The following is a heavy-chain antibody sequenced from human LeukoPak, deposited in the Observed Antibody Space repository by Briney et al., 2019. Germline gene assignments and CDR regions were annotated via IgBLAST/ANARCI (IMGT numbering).Heavy chain of an antibody. D-gene: IGHD3-3*01. CDR1: GFTFSRYD. Sequence: GGSLRLSCAASGFTFSRYDMHWVRQAPGKGLEYVSGVTRNGDRTFYAKSVKGRFTISRDNSKNTLYLQMNSLRAEDTAVYYCTTDFWSGYAYYYYMDVWGKGTTVTVSS. CDR2: VTRNGDRT. J-gene: IGHJ6*03. CDR3: TTDFWSGYAYYYYMDV. V-gene: IGHV3-64*01.